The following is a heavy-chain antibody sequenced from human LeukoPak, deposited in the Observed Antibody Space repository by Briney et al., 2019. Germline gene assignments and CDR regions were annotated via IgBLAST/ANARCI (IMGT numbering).Heavy chain of an antibody. CDR2: IRGSGDST. V-gene: IGHV3-23*01. CDR3: AKEPWSFDY. D-gene: IGHD2-8*02. Sequence: GGSLRLSCSAPGVIFRHYAVKWVRQAPGKGLDWVSGIRGSGDSTYYADSVKGRFTISRDNSKNTLYLQMNSLRAEDTAVYYCAKEPWSFDYWGQGTLVTVSS. J-gene: IGHJ4*02. CDR1: GVIFRHYA.